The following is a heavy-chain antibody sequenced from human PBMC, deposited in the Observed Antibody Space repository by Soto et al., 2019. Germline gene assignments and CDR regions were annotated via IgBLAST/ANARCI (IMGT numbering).Heavy chain of an antibody. CDR3: QRDHSSKGYGMDV. V-gene: IGHV6-1*01. D-gene: IGHD6-13*01. CDR2: TYYRSKWYN. J-gene: IGHJ6*01. CDR1: GTSVSSNVAA. Sequence: PSQTLSLTCAVCGTSVSSNVAACHCIRQAPSRGLEWLGRTYYRSKWYNDYAVSVKSRITINPDTSKNQFSLQLNSVTPEDTAVYYCQRDHSSKGYGMDVWGQGTPVTVSS.